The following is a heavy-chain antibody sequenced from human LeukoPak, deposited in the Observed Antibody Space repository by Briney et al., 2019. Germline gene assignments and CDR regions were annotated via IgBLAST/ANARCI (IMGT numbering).Heavy chain of an antibody. D-gene: IGHD3-22*01. V-gene: IGHV4-39*07. CDR3: ARDQGVTMIVVVTHDAFDI. J-gene: IGHJ3*02. Sequence: SETLSLTCTVSGGSITSHNYYWGWIRQPPGKGLEWIGSIYYSGSTYYNPSLKSRVTISVDTSKSQFSLKLSSVTAADTAVYYCARDQGVTMIVVVTHDAFDIWGQGTMVTVSS. CDR1: GGSITSHNYY. CDR2: IYYSGST.